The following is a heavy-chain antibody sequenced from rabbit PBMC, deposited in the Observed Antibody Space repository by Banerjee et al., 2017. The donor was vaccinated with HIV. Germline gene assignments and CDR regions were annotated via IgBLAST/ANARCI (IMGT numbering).Heavy chain of an antibody. V-gene: IGHV1S40*01. CDR2: IYAGSGNT. D-gene: IGHD4-2*01. Sequence: QSLEESGGDLVQPGGSLTLTCTASGFSFSNKYEMCWVRQAPGKGLEWIGCIYAGSGNTWYANWVNGRFTISKTSSTTVTLQLNSLTAADTATYFCARGDAGSSWGLDLWGQGTLVTVS. CDR3: ARGDAGSSWGLDL. CDR1: GFSFSNKYE. J-gene: IGHJ3*01.